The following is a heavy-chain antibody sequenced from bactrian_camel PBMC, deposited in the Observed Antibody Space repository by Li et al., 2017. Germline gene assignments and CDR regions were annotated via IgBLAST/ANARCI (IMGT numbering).Heavy chain of an antibody. CDR2: IDSDGTT. V-gene: IGHV3S53*01. J-gene: IGHJ4*01. CDR1: GYRYSSYL. Sequence: HVQLVESGGGSVQAGGSLRLSCAATGYRYSSYLLGWFRQAPGKEREGVAAIDSDGTTTYADSVKGRFTISQDNAKNTVYLQMNSLKPEDTAMYYCAAGPKFGFGGWYRDGRYSYWGQGTQVTVS. CDR3: AAGPKFGFGGWYRDGRYSY. D-gene: IGHD6*01.